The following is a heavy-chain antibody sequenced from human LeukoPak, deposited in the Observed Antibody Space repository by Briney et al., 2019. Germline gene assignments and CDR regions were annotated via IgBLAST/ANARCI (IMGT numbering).Heavy chain of an antibody. Sequence: PEGSLRLSCAASGFTFSSYAMHWVRQAPGKGLEWVAVISYDGSNKYYADSVKGRFTISRDNSKNTLYLQMNSLRAEDTAVYYCARDNDYGDYPDAFDIWGQGTMVTVSS. D-gene: IGHD4-17*01. CDR3: ARDNDYGDYPDAFDI. CDR1: GFTFSSYA. V-gene: IGHV3-30-3*01. CDR2: ISYDGSNK. J-gene: IGHJ3*02.